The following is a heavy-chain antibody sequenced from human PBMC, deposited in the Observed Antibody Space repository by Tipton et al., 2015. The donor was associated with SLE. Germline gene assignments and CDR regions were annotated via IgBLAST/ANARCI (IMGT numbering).Heavy chain of an antibody. CDR3: ARLGSRPYNSGWYS. CDR1: GGSISSYY. D-gene: IGHD6-19*01. Sequence: TLSLTCTVSGGSISSYYWSWIRQPPGKGLEWIGSIFYSGSSYYNPSLKSRVTIYVDTSKNQFSLKLSSVTAADTAVYYCARLGSRPYNSGWYSWGQGTLVTVSS. V-gene: IGHV4-59*08. J-gene: IGHJ4*02. CDR2: IFYSGSS.